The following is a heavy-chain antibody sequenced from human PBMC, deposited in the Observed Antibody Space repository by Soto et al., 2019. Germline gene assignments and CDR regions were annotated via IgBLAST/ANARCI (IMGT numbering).Heavy chain of an antibody. D-gene: IGHD3-16*01. V-gene: IGHV3-48*03. CDR2: IRSSSSIK. Sequence: PGGSLRLSCAASGFIFSLYDMNWVRHAPGKGLEWLSYIRSSSSIKDYSDSVKGRFTISRDDAKNSLYLQMNSLRAEDTAVYYCARETLTYTDDAFDFWGQGTMVTVSS. CDR3: ARETLTYTDDAFDF. J-gene: IGHJ3*01. CDR1: GFIFSLYD.